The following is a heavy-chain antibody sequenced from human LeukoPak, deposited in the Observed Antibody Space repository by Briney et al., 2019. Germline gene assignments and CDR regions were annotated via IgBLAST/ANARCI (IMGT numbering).Heavy chain of an antibody. J-gene: IGHJ6*02. CDR2: IYYSGST. D-gene: IGHD4-17*01. CDR1: GGSIRSGGYY. Sequence: PSQTLSLTCTVSGGSIRSGGYYWSWIRQHPGKGLEWIGYIYYSGSTYYNPSLKSRVTISVDTSKNQFSLKLSSVTAADTAVYYCARSYGDYYYYGMDVWGQGTTVTVSS. V-gene: IGHV4-31*03. CDR3: ARSYGDYYYYGMDV.